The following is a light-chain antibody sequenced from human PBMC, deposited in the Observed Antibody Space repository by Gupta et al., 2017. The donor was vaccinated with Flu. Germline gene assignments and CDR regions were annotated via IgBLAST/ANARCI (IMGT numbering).Light chain of an antibody. Sequence: PSSLSASVSDRVSITCRASQSNSSYLNWYQQKPGKAPKLLIYGASSLESGVPSRFSGSGSGTDFTLTISSLQTEDVATYYCQQSYSTPPTFGQGTKVAIK. CDR1: QSNSSY. J-gene: IGKJ1*01. CDR2: GAS. V-gene: IGKV1-39*01. CDR3: QQSYSTPPT.